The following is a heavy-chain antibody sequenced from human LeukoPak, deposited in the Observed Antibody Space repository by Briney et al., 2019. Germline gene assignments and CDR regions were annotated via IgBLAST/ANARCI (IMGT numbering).Heavy chain of an antibody. CDR3: ARDLAWGAFDY. CDR2: ISPRGGGT. Sequence: PGGTLRLSCAASGFTFSNHGMNWVRQAPGKGLAWLSGISPRGGGTYYGDSVKGRFTISRDDSKSTLSLQMDSLRVEDTAVYYCARDLAWGAFDYWGQGTLVSVSS. CDR1: GFTFSNHG. D-gene: IGHD7-27*01. J-gene: IGHJ4*02. V-gene: IGHV3-23*01.